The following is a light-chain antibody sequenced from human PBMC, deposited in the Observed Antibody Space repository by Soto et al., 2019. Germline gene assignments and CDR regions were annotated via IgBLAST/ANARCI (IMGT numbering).Light chain of an antibody. CDR3: QQYYSYPTWT. V-gene: IGKV1-8*01. CDR1: QGISSY. J-gene: IGKJ1*01. Sequence: AIRMTQSPSSLSASKGDRVTITCRASQGISSYLAWYQQKPGKAPKLLIYAASTLQSGVPSRFSGSGSGTDFTLTISCLQSEDFATYYCQQYYSYPTWTFGQGTKVEIK. CDR2: AAS.